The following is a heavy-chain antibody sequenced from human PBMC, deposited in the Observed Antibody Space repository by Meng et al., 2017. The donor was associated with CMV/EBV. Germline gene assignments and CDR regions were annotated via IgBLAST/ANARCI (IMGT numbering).Heavy chain of an antibody. CDR2: ISGSGGST. CDR3: AKASDFWSGYYDNWFDP. CDR1: FTFSSYA. J-gene: IGHJ5*02. D-gene: IGHD3-3*01. Sequence: FTFSSYAMSWVGQAPGKGLEWVSAISGSGGSTYYADSVKGRFTISRDNSKNTLYLQMNSLRAEDTAVYYCAKASDFWSGYYDNWFDPWGQGTLVTVSS. V-gene: IGHV3-23*01.